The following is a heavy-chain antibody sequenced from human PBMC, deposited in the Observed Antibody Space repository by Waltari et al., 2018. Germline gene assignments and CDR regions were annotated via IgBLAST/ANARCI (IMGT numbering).Heavy chain of an antibody. V-gene: IGHV3-23*01. J-gene: IGHJ4*02. CDR1: GFIFSNYV. CDR2: IFSSGCST. Sequence: EVQLLESGGGLVQPGGSLRLSCAASGFIFSNYVMSWVRQAPGKGLGWVSSIFSSGCSTYYADTAKGRFTISRDNSKDTLYLQMNSLRAEDTAVYYCATYSRSSPVEYWGQGTLVTVSS. CDR3: ATYSRSSPVEY. D-gene: IGHD6-13*01.